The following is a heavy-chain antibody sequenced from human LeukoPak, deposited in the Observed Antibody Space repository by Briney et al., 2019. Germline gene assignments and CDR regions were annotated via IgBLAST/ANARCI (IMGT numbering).Heavy chain of an antibody. J-gene: IGHJ4*02. V-gene: IGHV1-8*01. CDR1: GYTFTSYD. CDR3: ARSPHILTGENFDY. CDR2: MNPNSGNT. D-gene: IGHD3-9*01. Sequence: ASVKVSCKASGYTFTSYDINWVRQATGQGLEWMGWMNPNSGNTGYAQKFQGRVTMTRNTSISTAYMDLSRLRSVDTAVYYCARSPHILTGENFDYWGQGTLVTVSS.